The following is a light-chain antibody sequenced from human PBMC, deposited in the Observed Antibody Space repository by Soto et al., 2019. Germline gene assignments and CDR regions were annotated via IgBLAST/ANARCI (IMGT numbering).Light chain of an antibody. Sequence: QSVLTQPASVSGSPGQSITISCTGTSSDVGAYNRVSWYQQHSGKAPKLMIYEVSNRPSGVSNRFSGSKSGNTASLTISGLQADDEAYYYCLSYTTSTSYVFGTGTKVTVL. J-gene: IGLJ1*01. V-gene: IGLV2-14*01. CDR1: SSDVGAYNR. CDR3: LSYTTSTSYV. CDR2: EVS.